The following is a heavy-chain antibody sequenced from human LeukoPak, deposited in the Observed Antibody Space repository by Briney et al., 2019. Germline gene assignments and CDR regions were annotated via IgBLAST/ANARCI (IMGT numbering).Heavy chain of an antibody. Sequence: SETLSLTCTVSGGSVSSGSYYWSWIRQPPGKGLEWIGDISYSGSSNYNPSLRSRATISVDTSKNQFSLKLNSVIAAETAVYYCARTNYYGSGKPLDIWGQGTMVTVSS. CDR1: GGSVSSGSYY. CDR2: ISYSGSS. CDR3: ARTNYYGSGKPLDI. J-gene: IGHJ3*02. V-gene: IGHV4-61*01. D-gene: IGHD3-10*01.